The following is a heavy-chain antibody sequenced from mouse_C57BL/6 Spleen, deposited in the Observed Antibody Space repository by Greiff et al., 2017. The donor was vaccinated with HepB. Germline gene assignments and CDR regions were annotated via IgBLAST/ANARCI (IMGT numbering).Heavy chain of an antibody. Sequence: QVQLQQSGAELVKPGASVKLSCKASGYTFTEYTIHWVKQRSGQGLEWIGWFYPGSGSIKYNEKFKDKATLTADKSSSTVYMELSRLTSEDSAVYFCARHEGVYYDYDVGAWFAYWGQGTLVTVSA. D-gene: IGHD2-4*01. CDR2: FYPGSGSI. V-gene: IGHV1-62-2*01. J-gene: IGHJ3*01. CDR3: ARHEGVYYDYDVGAWFAY. CDR1: GYTFTEYT.